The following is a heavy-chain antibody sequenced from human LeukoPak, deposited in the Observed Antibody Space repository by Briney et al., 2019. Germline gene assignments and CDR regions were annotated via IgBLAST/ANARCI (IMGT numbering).Heavy chain of an antibody. D-gene: IGHD3-3*01. J-gene: IGHJ5*02. CDR3: ARGVAPGLENWFDP. CDR2: IIPIFGTA. V-gene: IGHV1-69*01. CDR1: GGTFSSYA. Sequence: GASVTVSCKASGGTFSSYAISWVRQAPGQGLEWMGGIIPIFGTANYAQKFQGRVTITADESTSTAYMELSSLRSEDTAVYYCARGVAPGLENWFDPWGQGTLVTVSS.